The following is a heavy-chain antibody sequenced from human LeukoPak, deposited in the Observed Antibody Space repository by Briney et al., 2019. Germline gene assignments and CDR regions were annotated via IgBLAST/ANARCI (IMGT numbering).Heavy chain of an antibody. CDR3: ATDGSPFDN. CDR1: GFTFSSYW. Sequence: PGGSLRLSCAASGFTFSSYWMSWVHQPPGKGLEWVANIKQDGNKKYYLDSVKGRFTISRDNAKNSLYLQMDSLRAEDTAIYYCATDGSPFDNWGQGTLVTVSS. CDR2: IKQDGNKK. V-gene: IGHV3-7*01. J-gene: IGHJ4*02.